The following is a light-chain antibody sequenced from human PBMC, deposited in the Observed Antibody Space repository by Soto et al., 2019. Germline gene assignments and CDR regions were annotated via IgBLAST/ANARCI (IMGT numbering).Light chain of an antibody. CDR3: QQYGSSPEYT. Sequence: EIVLTQSPGTLSLSPGERATLSCRANQSVSSSYLAWYQQKPGQAPRLLIYGASSRATGIPDRFSGSGSGTDFTLTISRLEPEDFAVYYCQQYGSSPEYTFGQGTKLEIK. V-gene: IGKV3-20*01. CDR2: GAS. J-gene: IGKJ2*01. CDR1: QSVSSSY.